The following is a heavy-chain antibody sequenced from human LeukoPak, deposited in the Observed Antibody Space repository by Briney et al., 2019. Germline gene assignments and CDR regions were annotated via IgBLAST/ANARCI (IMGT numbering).Heavy chain of an antibody. V-gene: IGHV4-61*02. D-gene: IGHD3-3*02. CDR3: ARAYSIDGPFDP. CDR1: GGSISSGSYY. CDR2: IYTSGST. Sequence: SQTLSLTCTVSGGSISSGSYYWSWIRQPAGKGLEWIGRIYTSGSTNYNPSLKSRVTISVDTSKNQFSLKLSSVTAADTAVYYCARAYSIDGPFDPWGQGTLVTVSS. J-gene: IGHJ5*02.